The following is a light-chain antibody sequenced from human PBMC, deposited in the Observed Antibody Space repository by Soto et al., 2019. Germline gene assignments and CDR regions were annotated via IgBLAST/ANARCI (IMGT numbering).Light chain of an antibody. CDR3: QQYGSSPFT. J-gene: IGKJ3*01. CDR1: QSVSSSY. Sequence: EIVLTQSPGTLSLSPGERATLSCRASQSVSSSYLAWYQQKPGQAHRLLIYGASSRAAGLPDRFSGSGSGTDFPLTISILEPEDVAVFYCQQYGSSPFTFGPGTKVDIK. CDR2: GAS. V-gene: IGKV3-20*01.